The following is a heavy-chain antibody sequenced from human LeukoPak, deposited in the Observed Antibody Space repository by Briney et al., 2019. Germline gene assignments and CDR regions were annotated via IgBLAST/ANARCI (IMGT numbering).Heavy chain of an antibody. CDR1: RYTFTGYY. D-gene: IGHD3-3*01. CDR2: INPNSGGT. J-gene: IGHJ4*02. Sequence: ASVKVSCKASRYTFTGYYMHWVRQAPGQGLEWMGWINPNSGGTNYAQKFQGRVTMTRDTSISTAYMELSRLRSDDTAVYYCARDKNSEKFLERLLRSYYFDYWGQGTLVTVSS. V-gene: IGHV1-2*02. CDR3: ARDKNSEKFLERLLRSYYFDY.